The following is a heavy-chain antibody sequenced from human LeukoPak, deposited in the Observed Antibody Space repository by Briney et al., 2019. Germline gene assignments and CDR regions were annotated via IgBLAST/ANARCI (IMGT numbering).Heavy chain of an antibody. CDR1: GFTFSSYS. V-gene: IGHV3-23*01. CDR3: AKEGTFPLGFWENFDY. J-gene: IGHJ4*02. D-gene: IGHD3-16*01. CDR2: ISGSGGST. Sequence: GGSLRLSCAASGFTFSSYSMSWVRQAPGKGLEWVSSISGSGGSTYYADSVKGRFTISRDNSKNPLYLQMNSLRAEDTAVYYCAKEGTFPLGFWENFDYWGQGTLVTVSS.